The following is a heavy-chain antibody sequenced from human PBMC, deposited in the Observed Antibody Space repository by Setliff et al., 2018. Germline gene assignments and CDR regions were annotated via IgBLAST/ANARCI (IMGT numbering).Heavy chain of an antibody. CDR3: ARGCAAGACYSDYYYYMDV. CDR2: IYTTGNT. D-gene: IGHD2-15*01. CDR1: GDSIGRGGFH. Sequence: SETLSLTCTVSGDSIGRGGFHWNWIRQPAGKGLEWIGRIYTTGNTNYNPSLKSRVTISVDTSKNQFSLKLKSVTAADTAMYYCARGCAAGACYSDYYYYMDVWGKGTTVTVSS. V-gene: IGHV4-61*02. J-gene: IGHJ6*03.